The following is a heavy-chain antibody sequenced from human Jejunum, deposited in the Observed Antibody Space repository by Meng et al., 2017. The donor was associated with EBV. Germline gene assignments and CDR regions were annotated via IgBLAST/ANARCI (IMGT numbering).Heavy chain of an antibody. CDR3: ARAVVGSTSLDY. CDR1: GYTFTNYA. Sequence: VKLGQSVSELSKPGASRNISCKTSGYTFTNYAMNWVRQAPGQGLEWMAWINTKTGNPAYAQGFTGRFVFSLDMSVTTIYLQISSLEAEDTAIYYCARAVVGSTSLDYWGQGTLVTASS. D-gene: IGHD1-26*01. J-gene: IGHJ4*02. CDR2: INTKTGNP. V-gene: IGHV7-4-1*02.